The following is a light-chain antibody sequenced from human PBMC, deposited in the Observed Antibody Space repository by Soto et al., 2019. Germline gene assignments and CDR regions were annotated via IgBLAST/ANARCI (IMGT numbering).Light chain of an antibody. CDR1: QSVSGNF. CDR2: GAS. V-gene: IGKV3-20*01. CDR3: QNYGSPPVT. Sequence: DMVLTQSPGTLSLSPGESATLSCSASQSVSGNFLAWYQQKPGQAPRLLIYGASVRATGVPDRFSGGGSGTDFTLTISGLEPDDFAQYFCQNYGSPPVTFGGGTKIEV. J-gene: IGKJ4*01.